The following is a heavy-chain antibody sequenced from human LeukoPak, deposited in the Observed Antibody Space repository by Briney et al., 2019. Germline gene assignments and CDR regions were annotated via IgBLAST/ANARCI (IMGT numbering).Heavy chain of an antibody. CDR3: AKSVESAVTTNPYFDF. V-gene: IGHV3-23*01. J-gene: IGHJ4*02. Sequence: PGGSLRLSCAASGFTFSDYAMSWVRQALGKGLKWVSVIGGGGGSTYNADSVKGRFTISRDNSKNILYLQMNSLRAEDTAVYYCAKSVESAVTTNPYFDFWGQGALVTVSS. CDR2: IGGGGGST. CDR1: GFTFSDYA. D-gene: IGHD4-17*01.